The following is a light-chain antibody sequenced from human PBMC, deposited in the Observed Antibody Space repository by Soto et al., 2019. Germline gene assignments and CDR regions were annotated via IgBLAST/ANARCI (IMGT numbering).Light chain of an antibody. CDR2: SIS. CDR1: QSIGSY. V-gene: IGKV1-8*01. Sequence: ATPITQSRSSLSASLGNRSTITWAASQSIGSYLDWYQQKPGMAPKLLIYSISTLQSGVPSRFSGSGSGTDFTLTISCLQSEDFATYYCQQYYSFPIPFGGGTKVDIK. J-gene: IGKJ4*02. CDR3: QQYYSFPIP.